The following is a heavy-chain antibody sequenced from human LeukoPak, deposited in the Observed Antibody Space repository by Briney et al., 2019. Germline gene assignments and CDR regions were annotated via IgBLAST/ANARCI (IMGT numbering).Heavy chain of an antibody. CDR1: GFTFSSYW. V-gene: IGHV3-7*01. J-gene: IGHJ6*03. Sequence: GGSLRLSCAASGFTFSSYWMSWVRQAPGKGLEWVANIKQDGSEKYYVDYVKDRFTISRDNAKNSLYLQMNSLRAEDKAVYYCARRDSGNVVYYYYYYYMDVWGKGTTVTVSS. D-gene: IGHD4-23*01. CDR3: ARRDSGNVVYYYYYYYMDV. CDR2: IKQDGSEK.